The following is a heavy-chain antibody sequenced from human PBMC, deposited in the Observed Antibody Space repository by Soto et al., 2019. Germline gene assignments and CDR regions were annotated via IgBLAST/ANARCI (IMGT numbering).Heavy chain of an antibody. J-gene: IGHJ2*01. CDR1: GFTFSSSA. CDR2: IEYDGSNK. V-gene: IGHV3-30-3*01. CDR3: AREAYCSSTSCYEGYFDL. D-gene: IGHD2-2*01. Sequence: QVQLVESGGGVVQPGRSLILSCAASGFTFSSSAMHWVRQAPGKGLEWGAVIEYDGSNKYYADSVKGRFTISRDNSKNTLYLQMNSLRAEDTAVYSCAREAYCSSTSCYEGYFDLWGRGTLVTVSS.